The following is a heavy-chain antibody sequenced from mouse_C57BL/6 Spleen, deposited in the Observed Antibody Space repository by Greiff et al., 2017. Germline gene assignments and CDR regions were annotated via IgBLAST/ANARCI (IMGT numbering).Heavy chain of an antibody. J-gene: IGHJ4*01. V-gene: IGHV2-6-1*01. CDR2: IWSDGST. Sequence: QVQLKESGPGLVAPSQSLSITCTVSGFSLTSYGVHWVRQPPGKGLEWLVVIWSDGSTTYNSALKSRLSISKDNSKSQVFLKMNSLQTDDTAMYYCARHAVTTHYYAMDYWGQGTSVTVSS. CDR1: GFSLTSYG. CDR3: ARHAVTTHYYAMDY. D-gene: IGHD2-1*01.